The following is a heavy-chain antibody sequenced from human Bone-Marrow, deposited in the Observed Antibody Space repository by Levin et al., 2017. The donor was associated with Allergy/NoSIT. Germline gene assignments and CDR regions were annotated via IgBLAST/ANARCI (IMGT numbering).Heavy chain of an antibody. CDR2: ISSRGTTM. V-gene: IGHV3-11*04. CDR1: GFTLSDYY. Sequence: GESLKISCAASGFTLSDYYMSWIRQAPGKGLEWVSYISSRGTTMYLADSVKGRFTISRDNAKNSLSLQMNSLRGEDTAVYYCAREGSWSSTWLGNYYFDCWGQGTLVTVSS. J-gene: IGHJ4*02. D-gene: IGHD6-13*01. CDR3: AREGSWSSTWLGNYYFDC.